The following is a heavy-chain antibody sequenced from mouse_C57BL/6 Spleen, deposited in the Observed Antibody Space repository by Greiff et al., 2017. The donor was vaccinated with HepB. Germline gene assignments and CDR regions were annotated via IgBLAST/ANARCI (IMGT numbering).Heavy chain of an antibody. CDR1: GYSITSGYY. D-gene: IGHD2-4*01. CDR2: VSYDGSN. CDR3: AREGLEGWFAY. J-gene: IGHJ3*01. Sequence: DVKLQESGPGLVKPSQSLSLTCSVTGYSITSGYYWNWIRQFPGNKLEWMGYVSYDGSNNYNPSLKNRISITRDTSKNQFFLKLNSVTTEDTATYYCAREGLEGWFAYWGQGTLVTVSA. V-gene: IGHV3-6*01.